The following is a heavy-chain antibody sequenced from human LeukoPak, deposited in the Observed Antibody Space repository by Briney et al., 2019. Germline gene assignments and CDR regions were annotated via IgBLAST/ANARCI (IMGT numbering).Heavy chain of an antibody. J-gene: IGHJ3*02. V-gene: IGHV3-21*01. D-gene: IGHD3-22*01. CDR3: ASTYYYDSSGYSIDAFDI. CDR1: GFTVSSNS. Sequence: GGSLRLSCTVSGFTVSSNSMSWVRQAPGKGLEWVSSITSSSSYIYYADSVKGRFTISRDNAKNSLYLQMNSLRAEDTAVYYCASTYYYDSSGYSIDAFDIWGQGTMVTVSS. CDR2: ITSSSSYI.